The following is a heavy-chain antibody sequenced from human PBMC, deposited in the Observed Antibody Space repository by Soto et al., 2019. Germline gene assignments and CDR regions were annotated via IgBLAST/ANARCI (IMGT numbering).Heavy chain of an antibody. CDR2: IYPGDSDT. CDR3: ARSAPGYSGYDYYYYYMDV. J-gene: IGHJ6*03. V-gene: IGHV5-51*01. D-gene: IGHD5-12*01. Sequence: PGESLKISCKGSGYSFTSYWIGWVRQMPGKGLEWMWIIYPGDSDTRYSPSFQGQVTISADKSISTAYLQWSSLKASDTAMYYCARSAPGYSGYDYYYYYMDVWGKGTTVTVSS. CDR1: GYSFTSYW.